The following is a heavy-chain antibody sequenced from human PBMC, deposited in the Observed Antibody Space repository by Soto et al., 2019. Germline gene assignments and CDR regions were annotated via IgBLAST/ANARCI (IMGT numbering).Heavy chain of an antibody. J-gene: IGHJ5*02. Sequence: QLQLQESGSGLVKPSQTLSLTCAVSGGSISSGGYSWSWIRQPPGKGLEWIGYIYHSGSTYYNPSLKSRVTISVDRSKNQFSLKLSSVTAADTAVYYCARGGGGIVLVPAAIPGFDPWGQGTLVTVSS. D-gene: IGHD2-2*02. V-gene: IGHV4-30-2*01. CDR3: ARGGGGIVLVPAAIPGFDP. CDR2: IYHSGST. CDR1: GGSISSGGYS.